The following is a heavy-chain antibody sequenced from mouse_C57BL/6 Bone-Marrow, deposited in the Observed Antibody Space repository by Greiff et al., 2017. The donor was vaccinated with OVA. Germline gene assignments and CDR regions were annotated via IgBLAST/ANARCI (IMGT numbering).Heavy chain of an antibody. CDR1: GFNIKDDY. D-gene: IGHD2-2*01. CDR2: IDPENGDT. Sequence: EVKLMESGAELVRPGASVKLSCTASGFNIKDDYMHWVKQRPEQGLEWIGWIDPENGDTEYASKFQGKATITADTSSNTAYLQLSSLTSEDTAVYYCTTRGYDSETAWFAYWGQGTLVTVSA. J-gene: IGHJ3*01. CDR3: TTRGYDSETAWFAY. V-gene: IGHV14-4*01.